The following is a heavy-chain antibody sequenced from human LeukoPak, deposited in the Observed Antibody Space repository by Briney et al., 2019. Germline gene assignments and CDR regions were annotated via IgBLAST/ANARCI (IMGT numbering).Heavy chain of an antibody. CDR1: GFPFSSYA. V-gene: IGHV3-23*01. J-gene: IGHJ6*03. CDR3: AKSLYEDTAMAYYYYYYMDV. D-gene: IGHD5-18*01. CDR2: ISGSGGST. Sequence: PGGSLRLSCAASGFPFSSYAMSWVRQAPGKGLEWVSAISGSGGSTYYADSVKGRFTISRDNSKNTLYLQMNSLRAEDTAVYYCAKSLYEDTAMAYYYYYYMDVWGKGITVTVSS.